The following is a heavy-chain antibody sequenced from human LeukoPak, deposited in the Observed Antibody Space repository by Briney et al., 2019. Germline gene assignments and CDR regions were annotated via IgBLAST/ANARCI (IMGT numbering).Heavy chain of an antibody. D-gene: IGHD3-22*01. CDR3: ARDRPYYDSSGYLGY. CDR1: GFTFSSYW. J-gene: IGHJ4*02. CDR2: IKQDGSEK. V-gene: IGHV3-7*03. Sequence: GSLRLSCAASGFTFSSYWMSWVRQAPGKGLEWVANIKQDGSEKYYVDSVKGRFTISRDNAKNSLYLQMNSLRAEDTAVYYCARDRPYYDSSGYLGYWGQGTLVTVSS.